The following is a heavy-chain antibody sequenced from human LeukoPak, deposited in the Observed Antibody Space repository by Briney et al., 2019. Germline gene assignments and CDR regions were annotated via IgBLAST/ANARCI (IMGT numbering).Heavy chain of an antibody. CDR1: GYTFSSYD. CDR3: ARDTESAFEI. Sequence: APVKVSCKASGYTFSSYDINWVRQATGQGLEWMGWMHPNSGNTGYAQKFQGRVTMTRDTSISTAYMELSSLRSEDTAVYYCARDTESAFEIWGQGTMVTVSS. CDR2: MHPNSGNT. V-gene: IGHV1-8*01. J-gene: IGHJ3*02.